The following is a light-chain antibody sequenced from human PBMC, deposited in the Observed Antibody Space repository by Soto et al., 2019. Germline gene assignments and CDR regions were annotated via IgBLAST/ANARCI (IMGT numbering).Light chain of an antibody. CDR1: SSDVGSYNL. CDR2: EDA. J-gene: IGLJ1*01. V-gene: IGLV2-23*01. Sequence: QSALTQPASVSGSPGQSITISCTGTSSDVGSYNLVSWYQYHPGKAPKLIIYEDAKRPSGVSNRFSGSNSGYTASLTISGLQAEEEADFYCCSYAGGRTYVFGTGTKLTVL. CDR3: CSYAGGRTYV.